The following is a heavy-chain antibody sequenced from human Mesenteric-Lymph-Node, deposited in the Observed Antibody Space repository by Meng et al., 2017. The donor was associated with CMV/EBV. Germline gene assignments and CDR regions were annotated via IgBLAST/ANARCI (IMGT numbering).Heavy chain of an antibody. CDR3: ARGVYASGYYFAY. D-gene: IGHD3-22*01. Sequence: GESLKISCAASGFTFSAYALHWVRQAPGKGLEWVAAISSSSSTIYYADSVKGRFTISRDNARNSLYLQMSSLGAEDTAIYYCARGVYASGYYFAYWGPGTQVTVSS. J-gene: IGHJ4*02. CDR2: ISSSSSTI. V-gene: IGHV3-21*01. CDR1: GFTFSAYA.